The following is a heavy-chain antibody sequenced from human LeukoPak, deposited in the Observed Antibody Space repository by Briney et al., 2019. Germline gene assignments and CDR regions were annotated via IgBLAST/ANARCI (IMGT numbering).Heavy chain of an antibody. V-gene: IGHV4-59*01. CDR3: ARTPRYRYCSGGSCSDFDI. J-gene: IGHJ3*02. CDR2: IYYSGST. Sequence: SETLSLTCTVSGGSISSYYWSWIRQPPGKGLEWIGYIYYSGSTNYNPSLKSRVTISVDTSKNQFSLKLSSVTAADTAVYYCARTPRYRYCSGGSCSDFDIWGQGTMVTVSS. D-gene: IGHD2-15*01. CDR1: GGSISSYY.